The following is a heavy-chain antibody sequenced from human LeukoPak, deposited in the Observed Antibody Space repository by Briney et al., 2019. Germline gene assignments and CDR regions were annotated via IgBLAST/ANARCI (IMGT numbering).Heavy chain of an antibody. D-gene: IGHD5/OR15-5a*01. Sequence: GESLKISCKHSEYSFPNYCIGWVRQMPGKGLEWMGIIYPDDSDTRYSPSFQGQVTISADKSISTAYLQWSSLKASDTAMYYCARRHVSQSLYYYYYMDVWGKGTTVTVSS. CDR1: EYSFPNYC. V-gene: IGHV5-51*01. J-gene: IGHJ6*03. CDR3: ARRHVSQSLYYYYYMDV. CDR2: IYPDDSDT.